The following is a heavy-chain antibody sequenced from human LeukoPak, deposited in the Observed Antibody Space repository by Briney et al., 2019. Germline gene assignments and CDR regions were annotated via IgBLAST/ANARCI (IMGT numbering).Heavy chain of an antibody. V-gene: IGHV4-59*12. CDR2: IYHSGST. J-gene: IGHJ3*02. D-gene: IGHD3-16*01. CDR3: ARVGGGDAFDI. Sequence: SETLSLTCTVSGGSINNYYWSWIRQPPGKGLEWIGYIYHSGSTYYNPSLKSRVTISVDRSKNQFSLKLSSVTAADTAVYYCARVGGGDAFDIWGQGTMVTVSS. CDR1: GGSINNYY.